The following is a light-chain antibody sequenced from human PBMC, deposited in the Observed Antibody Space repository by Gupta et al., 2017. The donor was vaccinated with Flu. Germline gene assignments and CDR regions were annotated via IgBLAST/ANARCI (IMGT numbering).Light chain of an antibody. V-gene: IGKV1-33*01. Sequence: DRVTITCQASQDISNYLNWYQQKPGKAPKLLIYDASNLETGVPSRFSGSGSGTDFTFTISSLQPEDIATYYCQQYDNLPRRTFGPGTKVDIK. CDR2: DAS. CDR1: QDISNY. J-gene: IGKJ3*01. CDR3: QQYDNLPRRT.